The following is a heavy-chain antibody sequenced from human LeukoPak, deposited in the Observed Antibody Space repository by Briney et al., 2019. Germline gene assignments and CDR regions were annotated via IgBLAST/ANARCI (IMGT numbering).Heavy chain of an antibody. V-gene: IGHV3-23*01. CDR2: ISRSGGIT. CDR3: PTRWIDIVATSFDY. CDR1: GITLSIYG. D-gene: IGHD5-12*01. J-gene: IGHJ4*02. Sequence: PGGSLSLSCAVSGITLSIYGMSWVRQPPGKGLEWVADISRSGGITIYADSVKGRFTISRDNPKNTFYLQMNSLRAEDTAVYYCPTRWIDIVATSFDYWGQGTLVTVSS.